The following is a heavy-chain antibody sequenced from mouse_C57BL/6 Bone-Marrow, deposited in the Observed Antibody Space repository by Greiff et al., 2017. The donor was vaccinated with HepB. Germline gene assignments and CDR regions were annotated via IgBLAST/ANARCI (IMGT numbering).Heavy chain of an antibody. Sequence: QVQLQQSGPELVKPGASVKISCKASGYAFSSSWMNWVKQRPGEGLEWIGRIYPGDGDTNYNGKFKGKATLTADKSSSTAYMQLSSLTSEDSAVYFCARWGPYYYGSSYFDYWGQGTTLTVSS. J-gene: IGHJ2*01. V-gene: IGHV1-82*01. CDR3: ARWGPYYYGSSYFDY. CDR2: IYPGDGDT. CDR1: GYAFSSSW. D-gene: IGHD1-1*01.